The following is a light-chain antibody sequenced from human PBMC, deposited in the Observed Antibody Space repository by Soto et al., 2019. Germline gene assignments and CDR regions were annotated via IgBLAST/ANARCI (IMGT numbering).Light chain of an antibody. CDR3: QHFNGYPWT. V-gene: IGKV1-5*01. CDR1: QNINNW. Sequence: DIQMTQSPSTVSASVGDRVTITCRASQNINNWLAWYQQKPGEAPKLLISDAFNLASGVPSSFSGSRSGTEFTLTISSLQPDDCATYYCQHFNGYPWTFGQGTRVEI. CDR2: DAF. J-gene: IGKJ1*01.